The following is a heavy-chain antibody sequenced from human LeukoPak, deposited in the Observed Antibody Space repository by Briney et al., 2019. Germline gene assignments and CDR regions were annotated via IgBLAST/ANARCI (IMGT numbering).Heavy chain of an antibody. Sequence: SETLSLTCTVFGYSITTGYYWGWIRQPPGKGLEWIGSIYHSGSTFYNPSLKSRVTMSIDKSNNQFSLNLSSVTAADTAVYYCARVISSAWRQNDLWGQGALVTV. D-gene: IGHD3-22*01. CDR2: IYHSGST. CDR3: ARVISSAWRQNDL. J-gene: IGHJ5*02. V-gene: IGHV4-38-2*02. CDR1: GYSITTGYY.